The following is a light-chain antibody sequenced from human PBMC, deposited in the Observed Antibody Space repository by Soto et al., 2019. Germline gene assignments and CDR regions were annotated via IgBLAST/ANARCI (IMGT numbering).Light chain of an antibody. CDR1: QSISSW. Sequence: DIQLTQSPSTMSASVGGRVTVTCRACQSISSWLAWYQQKPGKAPNVLIYKASSLQSGVPSRFSGSGSGTEFTLTISGLQPDVCATYSRQQYNSYPWTFGQGTRWIS. V-gene: IGKV1-5*03. CDR3: QQYNSYPWT. J-gene: IGKJ1*01. CDR2: KAS.